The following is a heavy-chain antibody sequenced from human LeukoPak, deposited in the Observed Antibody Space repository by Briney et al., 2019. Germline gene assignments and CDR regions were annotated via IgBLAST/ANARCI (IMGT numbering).Heavy chain of an antibody. CDR3: ARDRYCSGGTCHSAAWFDP. D-gene: IGHD2-15*01. J-gene: IGHJ5*02. CDR2: ISSSSNYT. V-gene: IGHV3-11*06. Sequence: GGSLRLSCAASGFTFSDYYMSWIRQAPGKGLECISYISSSSNYTNYADSVKGRFTISRDNAKNSLYLQMNSLRAEDTAVYYCARDRYCSGGTCHSAAWFDPWGQGTLVTVPS. CDR1: GFTFSDYY.